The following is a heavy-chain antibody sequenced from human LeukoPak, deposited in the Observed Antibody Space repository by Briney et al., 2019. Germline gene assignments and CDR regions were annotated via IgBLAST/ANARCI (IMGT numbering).Heavy chain of an antibody. Sequence: GGSLRLSCAASGFTFSNAWMSWVRQAPGKGLEWVGRIKSKTDGGTTDYAAPVKGRFTISRDDSKNTLYLQMNSLKTEDTAVYYCTAPYYYDSSGERYWGQGTLVTVSS. CDR2: IKSKTDGGTT. CDR3: TAPYYYDSSGERY. CDR1: GFTFSNAW. J-gene: IGHJ4*02. D-gene: IGHD3-22*01. V-gene: IGHV3-15*01.